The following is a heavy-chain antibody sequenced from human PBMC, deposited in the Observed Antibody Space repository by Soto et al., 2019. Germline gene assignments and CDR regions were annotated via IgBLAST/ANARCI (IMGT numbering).Heavy chain of an antibody. CDR1: GFTFVDYY. J-gene: IGHJ4*02. Sequence: EVLLVDSGGGLVQPGGSLRLSCVASGFTFVDYYMHWVRQAPGKGLVWLSRINSDGSSAIYVDSVKGRFSISRDNARNTLYLELSNLRAEDTATYYCARWKYHNFRSDYFKSDSWGQGTLFTVSS. D-gene: IGHD3-3*01. CDR3: ARWKYHNFRSDYFKSDS. CDR2: INSDGSSA. V-gene: IGHV3-74*01.